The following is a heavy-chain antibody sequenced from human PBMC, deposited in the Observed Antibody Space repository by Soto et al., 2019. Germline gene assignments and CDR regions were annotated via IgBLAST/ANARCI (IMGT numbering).Heavy chain of an antibody. D-gene: IGHD3-22*01. CDR2: IYSGGST. V-gene: IGHV3-53*01. CDR1: GFTVSSNY. CDR3: ARDYDRTYDASDI. J-gene: IGHJ3*02. Sequence: GGSLRLSCAASGFTVSSNYMSWVRQAPGKGLEWVSVIYSGGSTYYADSVKGRFTISRDNSKNTLYLQMNSLRAEDTAVYYCARDYDRTYDASDIWGQGTMVTVSS.